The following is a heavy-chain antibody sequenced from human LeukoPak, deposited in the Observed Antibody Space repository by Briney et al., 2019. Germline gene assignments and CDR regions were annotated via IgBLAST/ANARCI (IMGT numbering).Heavy chain of an antibody. V-gene: IGHV4-34*01. CDR1: GGSFSGYY. CDR3: ARHRRRYFDSAYYFDY. J-gene: IGHJ4*02. Sequence: SETLSLTCAVYGGSFSGYYWSWIRQPPGKGLEWIGEINHSGSTNYNPSLKSRVTISVDTSKNQFSLKLSSVTAADTAVYYCARHRRRYFDSAYYFDYWGQGTLVTVSS. CDR2: INHSGST. D-gene: IGHD3-9*01.